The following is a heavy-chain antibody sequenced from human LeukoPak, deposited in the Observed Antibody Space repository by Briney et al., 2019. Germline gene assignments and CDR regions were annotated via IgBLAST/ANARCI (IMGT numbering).Heavy chain of an antibody. Sequence: SETLSLTCTVSGGSITAGNHHWGWIRQPPGKGLEWIGSVYYSGSIFSDTSHKSRVTISGDTSKNQFSLSLNSVTAADTAVYYCARLNPGYVTAPHDSWGQGMLVTVSS. CDR3: ARLNPGYVTAPHDS. CDR1: GGSITAGNHH. V-gene: IGHV4-39*01. D-gene: IGHD3-16*01. J-gene: IGHJ5*01. CDR2: VYYSGSI.